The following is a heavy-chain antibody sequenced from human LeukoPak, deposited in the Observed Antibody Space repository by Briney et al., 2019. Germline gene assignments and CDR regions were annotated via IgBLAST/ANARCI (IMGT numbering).Heavy chain of an antibody. CDR1: GFTFSSYD. Sequence: GGSLRLSCAASGFTFSSYDMNWVRQAPGKGLEWVSAISRSGGITYYADSVKGRFTISRDNSKNTLYLQMNSLRADDTAVYYCAKDGGSYTGYFNYWGQGTLVTVSS. D-gene: IGHD1-26*01. CDR2: ISRSGGIT. J-gene: IGHJ4*02. V-gene: IGHV3-23*01. CDR3: AKDGGSYTGYFNY.